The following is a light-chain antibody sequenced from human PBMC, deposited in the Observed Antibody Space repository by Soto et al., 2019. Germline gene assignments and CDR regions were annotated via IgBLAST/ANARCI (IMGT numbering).Light chain of an antibody. V-gene: IGKV1-5*01. CDR3: QQSYSTPLT. CDR1: QSVSNW. CDR2: DVS. Sequence: DIQMTQSPSTLSASVGERVTITCRASQSVSNWLAWYQQKPGKAPKLLIYDVSSLESGVPSRFSGSGSGTEFILNISSLQPEDFATYYCQQSYSTPLTFGGGTKVEIK. J-gene: IGKJ4*01.